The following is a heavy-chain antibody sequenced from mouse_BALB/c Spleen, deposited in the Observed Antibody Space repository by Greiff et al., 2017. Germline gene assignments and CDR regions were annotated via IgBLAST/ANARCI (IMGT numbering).Heavy chain of an antibody. V-gene: IGHV5-6-5*01. Sequence: EVKLVESGGGLVKPGGSLKLSCAASGFTFSSYAMSWVRQTPEKRLEWVASISSGGSTYYPDSVKGRFTISRDNARNILYLQMSSLRSEDTAMYYCARAPSTMITTFAYWGQGTLVTVSA. D-gene: IGHD2-4*01. CDR1: GFTFSSYA. CDR2: ISSGGST. J-gene: IGHJ3*01. CDR3: ARAPSTMITTFAY.